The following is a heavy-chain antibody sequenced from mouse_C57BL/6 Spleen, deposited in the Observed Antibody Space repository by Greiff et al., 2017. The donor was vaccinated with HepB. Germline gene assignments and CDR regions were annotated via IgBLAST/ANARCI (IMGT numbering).Heavy chain of an antibody. J-gene: IGHJ4*01. Sequence: EVQLQESGPGLVKPSQSLSLTCSVTGYSITSGYYWNGIRQVPGNKLEWMGDISYDGSNNYNPYIKNRNSITRDTSKNQFFLKLNSVTTEDTATYCCARDGVTTVVANYYAMDYWGQGTSVTVSS. CDR1: GYSITSGYY. CDR3: ARDGVTTVVANYYAMDY. V-gene: IGHV3-6*01. D-gene: IGHD1-1*01. CDR2: ISYDGSN.